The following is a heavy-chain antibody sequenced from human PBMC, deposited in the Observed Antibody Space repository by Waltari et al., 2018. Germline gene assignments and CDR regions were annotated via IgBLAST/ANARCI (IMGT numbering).Heavy chain of an antibody. CDR3: ARLGKWLLLPVNYYYYMDV. Sequence: VKKPGESLKISCKGSGYSFTSYWIGWVRQMPGKGLEWMGIIYPGDSDTRYSPSFQGQVTISADKSISTAYLQWSSLKASDTAMYYCARLGKWLLLPVNYYYYMDVWGKGTTVTVSS. CDR2: IYPGDSDT. V-gene: IGHV5-51*03. CDR1: GYSFTSYW. J-gene: IGHJ6*03. D-gene: IGHD3-22*01.